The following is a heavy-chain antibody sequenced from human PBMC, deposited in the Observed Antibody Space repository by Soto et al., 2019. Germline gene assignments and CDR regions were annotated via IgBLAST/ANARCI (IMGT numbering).Heavy chain of an antibody. CDR3: ARLIGNSWLDS. CDR2: TYYRSKWDY. D-gene: IGHD2-8*01. J-gene: IGHJ5*01. CDR1: GDSVSTNSAT. V-gene: IGHV6-1*01. Sequence: SETLSLTCAISGDSVSTNSATLDWIRPSPSRGLEWLGRTYYRSKWDYDYAASVKGRININPDTSNNQVSLHLDSVTPDDTAVYYCARLIGNSWLDSWGQGTLVTVSS.